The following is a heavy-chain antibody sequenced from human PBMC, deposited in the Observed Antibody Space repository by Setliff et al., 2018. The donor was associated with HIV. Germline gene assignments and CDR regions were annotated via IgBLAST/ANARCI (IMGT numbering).Heavy chain of an antibody. D-gene: IGHD6-19*01. Sequence: SETLSLTCTVSGGSISGSNYYWGWIRQPPGKGLEWVGSSYYSGSTYYSPSLKSRVTISVDTSKNQFSLTLTSVTAADTAVYYCARQQHSSDLKIWNYWGQGTLVTVSS. J-gene: IGHJ4*02. CDR2: SYYSGST. CDR3: ARQQHSSDLKIWNY. V-gene: IGHV4-39*01. CDR1: GGSISGSNYY.